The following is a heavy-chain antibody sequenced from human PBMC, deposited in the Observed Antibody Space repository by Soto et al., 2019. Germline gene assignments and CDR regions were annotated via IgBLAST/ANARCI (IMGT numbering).Heavy chain of an antibody. CDR1: GDSISNYY. CDR3: ARGPYCGNQCYFAY. D-gene: IGHD2-21*01. V-gene: IGHV4-4*07. CDR2: ISNSGTT. Sequence: QVHLQESGPELVKPSETLSLTCSVFGDSISNYYWSWIRQPAGTGLEYIGRISNSGTTNYNPSLESRVTMSVDPSKNQISLKLSSATAADTAVYYCARGPYCGNQCYFAYWGQGTLVTVSS. J-gene: IGHJ4*02.